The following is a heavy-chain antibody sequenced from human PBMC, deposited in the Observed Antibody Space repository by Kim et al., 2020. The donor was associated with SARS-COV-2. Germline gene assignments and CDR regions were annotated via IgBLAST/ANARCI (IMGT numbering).Heavy chain of an antibody. CDR2: ISYDGSNK. V-gene: IGHV3-30*04. Sequence: GGSLRLSCAASGFTFSSYAMHWVRQAPGKGLEWVAVISYDGSNKYYADSVKGRFTISRDNSKNTLYLQMNSLRAEDTAVYYCARAPTPGRSYLDGWGQGTLVTVSS. CDR3: ARAPTPGRSYLDG. CDR1: GFTFSSYA. J-gene: IGHJ4*02.